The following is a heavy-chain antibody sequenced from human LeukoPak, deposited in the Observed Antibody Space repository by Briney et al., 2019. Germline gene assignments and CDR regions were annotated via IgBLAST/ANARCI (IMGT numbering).Heavy chain of an antibody. D-gene: IGHD4-17*01. J-gene: IGHJ2*01. CDR1: GFIFSTSE. Sequence: GGSLRLSCAASGFIFSTSEMNWARQAPGKGLEWVSYISGGGTTIKYADSVRGRFTISRDNAKNSLYLQMNSLRAEDTAVYYCARETDYGDYGAWYFDLWGRGTLVTVSS. V-gene: IGHV3-48*03. CDR3: ARETDYGDYGAWYFDL. CDR2: ISGGGTTI.